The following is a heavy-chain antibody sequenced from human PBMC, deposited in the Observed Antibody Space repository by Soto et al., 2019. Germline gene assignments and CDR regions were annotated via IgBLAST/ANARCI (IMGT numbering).Heavy chain of an antibody. J-gene: IGHJ4*02. CDR1: GYTFTGYY. V-gene: IGHV1-2*02. Sequence: SAQVSFKASGYTFTGYYIHWVRQAPGQGLEWMGWINPNTGGTNYAQEFQGRVTMTRDTSFSTAYMELRALRSDDTAVYYCAREVGGSYSYFDYWGQGTLVTVSS. D-gene: IGHD1-26*01. CDR2: INPNTGGT. CDR3: AREVGGSYSYFDY.